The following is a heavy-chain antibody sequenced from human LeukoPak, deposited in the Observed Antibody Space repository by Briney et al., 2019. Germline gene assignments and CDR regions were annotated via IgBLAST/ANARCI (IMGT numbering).Heavy chain of an antibody. CDR1: GGSISNNY. CDR3: ARSPRRRYCSSTSCSDGMDV. J-gene: IGHJ6*02. D-gene: IGHD2-2*01. V-gene: IGHV4-59*08. Sequence: SETLSLTCTVSGGSISNNYWSWIRQPPGKGLEWIGYIYNSGTTKYNSSPKSRVTISVDTSKNQFSLKLSSVTAADTAVYFCARSPRRRYCSSTSCSDGMDVWGQGTTVSVSS. CDR2: IYNSGTT.